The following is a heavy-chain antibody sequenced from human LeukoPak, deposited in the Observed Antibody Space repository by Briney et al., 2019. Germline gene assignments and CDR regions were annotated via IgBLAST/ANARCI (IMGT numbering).Heavy chain of an antibody. CDR3: ARVHDSSSWYPPYLYYYGMDV. J-gene: IGHJ6*02. D-gene: IGHD6-13*01. CDR2: IYYSGST. CDR1: GGSISSGGYY. Sequence: PSETLSLTCTVSGGSISSGGYYWSWIRQHPGKGLEWIGYIYYSGSTYYNPSLKSRVTISVDTSKNQFSLKLSSVTAADTAVYYCARVHDSSSWYPPYLYYYGMDVWGQGTTVTVSS. V-gene: IGHV4-31*03.